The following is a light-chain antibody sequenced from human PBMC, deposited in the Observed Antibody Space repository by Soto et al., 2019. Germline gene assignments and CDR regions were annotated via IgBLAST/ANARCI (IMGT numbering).Light chain of an antibody. CDR2: DVS. CDR1: ISDVGGYNY. V-gene: IGLV2-11*01. J-gene: IGLJ1*01. CDR3: CSYAGSYTYV. Sequence: QSVLTQPRSVSGSPGQSVTISCTGTISDVGGYNYVSWYQQHPGKAPKLMIYDVSKRPSGVPDRFSGSKSGNTASLTISGLQSEDEADYDCCSYAGSYTYVFGTGTKLTVL.